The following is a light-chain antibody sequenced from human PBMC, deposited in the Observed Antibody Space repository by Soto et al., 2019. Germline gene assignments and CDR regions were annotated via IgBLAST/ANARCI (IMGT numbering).Light chain of an antibody. CDR3: AAWDDSLNGREV. V-gene: IGLV1-44*01. CDR1: SSNIGSNS. J-gene: IGLJ1*01. CDR2: SNN. Sequence: QSVLTQPPSASGTPRQRVTISCSGRSSNIGSNSVNWYQQLPGAAPKLLIYSNNQRPSGVPDRFSGSKSGTSASLAISWLQSEDEADYYCAAWDDSLNGREVFGTGTKVTVL.